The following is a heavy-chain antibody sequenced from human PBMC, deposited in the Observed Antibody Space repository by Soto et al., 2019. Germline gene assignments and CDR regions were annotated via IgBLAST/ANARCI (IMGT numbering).Heavy chain of an antibody. CDR1: GFTFSSYA. CDR3: AKARAVRWEWVLSRDSFDI. V-gene: IGHV3-23*01. Sequence: GGSLRLSCAASGFTFSSYAMSWVRQAPGKGLEWVSAISGSGGSTYYADSVKGRFTISRDNSKNTLYLQMNSLRAEDADVYDCAKARAVRWEWVLSRDSFDIWGQGTMVTVSS. J-gene: IGHJ3*02. D-gene: IGHD3-3*01. CDR2: ISGSGGST.